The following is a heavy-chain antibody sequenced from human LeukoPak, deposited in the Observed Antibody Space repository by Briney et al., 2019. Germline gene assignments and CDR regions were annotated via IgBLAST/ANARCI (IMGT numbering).Heavy chain of an antibody. CDR1: GFTFSTYA. J-gene: IGHJ4*02. CDR2: ISNSNGNT. Sequence: PGGSLRLSCEASGFTFSTYAMSWVRQAPGKGLEWVSTISNSNGNTYYADSVKGRFTISRDNAKNSLYLQMNSLRAEDTAVYYCARDLRGYSYGNFDYWGQGTLVTVSS. V-gene: IGHV3-21*01. D-gene: IGHD5-18*01. CDR3: ARDLRGYSYGNFDY.